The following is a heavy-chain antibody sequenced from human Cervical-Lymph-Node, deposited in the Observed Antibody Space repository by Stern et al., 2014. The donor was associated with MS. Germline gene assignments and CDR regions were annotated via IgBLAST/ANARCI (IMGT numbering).Heavy chain of an antibody. J-gene: IGHJ4*02. CDR1: GGTFSSYT. V-gene: IGHV1-69*04. Sequence: QVQLMQSGAEVKKPGSSVKVSCKASGGTFSSYTISWVRQAPGQGLEWMGRIIPILGIANYAQKFQGRVTITADKSTSTAYMELSSLRSEDTAVYYCARDWYDEAYCTNGVCYSGPVYWGQGTLVTVSS. D-gene: IGHD2-8*01. CDR3: ARDWYDEAYCTNGVCYSGPVY. CDR2: IIPILGIA.